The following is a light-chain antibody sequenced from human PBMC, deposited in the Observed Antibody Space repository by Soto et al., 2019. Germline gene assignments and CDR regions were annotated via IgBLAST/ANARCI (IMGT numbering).Light chain of an antibody. Sequence: EIVLTQSPGTLSLSPGERATLSCRASQSVGSNYLPSYQQKPGQGPRLLIYGASNSATDIPGRFTGSGSGTDFTITISRLEPVDSAVYYCQQYGSSPRTFGQGNKVEIK. CDR3: QQYGSSPRT. J-gene: IGKJ1*01. CDR2: GAS. V-gene: IGKV3-20*01. CDR1: QSVGSNY.